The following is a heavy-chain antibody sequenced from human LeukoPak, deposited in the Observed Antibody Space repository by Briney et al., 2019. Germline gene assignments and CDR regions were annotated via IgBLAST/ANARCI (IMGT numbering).Heavy chain of an antibody. V-gene: IGHV3-21*01. CDR1: GFTFSSYS. D-gene: IGHD4-23*01. CDR2: ISSSSSYI. J-gene: IGHJ4*02. Sequence: PGGSLRLSCAASGFTFSSYSMNWVRQAPGKGLEWVSSISSSSSYIYYADSVKGRFTISRDNAKNSLYLQMNSLRAEDTAVYYCARDKRRYGGNSDGFDYWGQGTLVTVSS. CDR3: ARDKRRYGGNSDGFDY.